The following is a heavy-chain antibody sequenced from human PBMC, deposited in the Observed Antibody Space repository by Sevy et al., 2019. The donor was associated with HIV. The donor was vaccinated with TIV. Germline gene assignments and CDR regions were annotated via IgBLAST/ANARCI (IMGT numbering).Heavy chain of an antibody. J-gene: IGHJ6*02. Sequence: GGSLRLSCAASGFTFSSYAMHWVRQAPGKGLEWVAVISYDGSNKYYADSVKGRFTISRDNSKNTLYLKMNSLRAEDTAVYYCARDGRKCSGGSCYSDVTYYYYYGMDVWGQGTTVTVSS. V-gene: IGHV3-30*04. D-gene: IGHD2-15*01. CDR2: ISYDGSNK. CDR3: ARDGRKCSGGSCYSDVTYYYYYGMDV. CDR1: GFTFSSYA.